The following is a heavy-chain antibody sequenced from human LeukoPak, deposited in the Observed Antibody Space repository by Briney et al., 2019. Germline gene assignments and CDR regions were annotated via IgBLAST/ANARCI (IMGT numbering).Heavy chain of an antibody. V-gene: IGHV3-23*01. Sequence: GGSLRLSCVVSGFTFSTYGMNWVRQAPGKGLEWVSSISSSSGSTHYADSVKGRFTISRDNSKNTLYLQMNSLRVEDTAVYYCAKDKQWLVSDYWGQGTLVTVSS. CDR2: ISSSSGST. D-gene: IGHD6-19*01. CDR3: AKDKQWLVSDY. J-gene: IGHJ4*02. CDR1: GFTFSTYG.